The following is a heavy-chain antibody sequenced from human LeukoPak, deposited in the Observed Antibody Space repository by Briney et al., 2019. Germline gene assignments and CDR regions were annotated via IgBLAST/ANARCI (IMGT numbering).Heavy chain of an antibody. J-gene: IGHJ4*02. CDR2: ISYSGNS. Sequence: SETLSLTCTVSGGSISSGSSYWGWIRQPPGKGLEWIGSISYSGNSYYNPSLKSRVTISVDTSKNHFSLKLTSVTAADTAVYYCARGTRMVRGVITKIFDYWGQGTLVTVSS. D-gene: IGHD3-10*01. V-gene: IGHV4-39*02. CDR1: GGSISSGSSY. CDR3: ARGTRMVRGVITKIFDY.